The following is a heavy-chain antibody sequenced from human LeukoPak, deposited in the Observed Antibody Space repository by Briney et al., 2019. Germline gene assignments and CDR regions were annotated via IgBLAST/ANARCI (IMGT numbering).Heavy chain of an antibody. D-gene: IGHD3-22*01. CDR2: INPNSGGT. CDR1: GYTFTGYY. J-gene: IGHJ4*02. V-gene: IGHV1-2*02. Sequence: ASVKVSCKASGYTFTGYYMHWVRQAPGQGLEWMGWINPNSGGTNYAQKFQGRVTMTRDTSISTAYMELSRLRSDDTAVYYCARGHYYDSSGYSDYWGRGTLVTVSS. CDR3: ARGHYYDSSGYSDY.